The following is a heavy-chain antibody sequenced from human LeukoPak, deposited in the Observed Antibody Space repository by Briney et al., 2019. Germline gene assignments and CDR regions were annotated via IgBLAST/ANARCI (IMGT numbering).Heavy chain of an antibody. V-gene: IGHV3-21*01. D-gene: IGHD2-8*02. CDR3: ARVVPGTGFFY. CDR1: GFTFSSYT. J-gene: IGHJ4*02. Sequence: GGSLRLSCAASGFTFSSYTMNWVRQAPGKGLEWVSSISSSSHIYYADSVKGRFTISRDNAKNSLYPQMNSLRAEDTAVYYCARVVPGTGFFYWGQGTLVTVSS. CDR2: ISSSSHI.